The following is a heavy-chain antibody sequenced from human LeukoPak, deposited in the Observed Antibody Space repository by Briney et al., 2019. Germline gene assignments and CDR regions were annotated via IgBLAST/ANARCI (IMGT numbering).Heavy chain of an antibody. Sequence: GGSLRLSCAASGFTFSGSAMSWVRRTPGEGLEWVSGISGTGDNTLYADSVKGRFTISRDNSKNTLYLEMNSLRAEDTAIYYCAKMKGHPLPKYYMDVWGQGTTVTVSS. CDR3: AKMKGHPLPKYYMDV. V-gene: IGHV3-23*01. D-gene: IGHD1-26*01. CDR1: GFTFSGSA. CDR2: ISGTGDNT. J-gene: IGHJ6*01.